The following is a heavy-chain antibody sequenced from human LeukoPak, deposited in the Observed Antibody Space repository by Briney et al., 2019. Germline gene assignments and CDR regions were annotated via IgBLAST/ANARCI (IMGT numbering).Heavy chain of an antibody. CDR2: ISSSGTTI. CDR3: AKKIHGIAVPGVNDAFDI. D-gene: IGHD6-19*01. J-gene: IGHJ3*02. Sequence: GGSLRLSCAASGFTFSSYSMNWVRQAPGKGLEWVSYISSSGTTIYYADSVKGRFTISRDNSKNTLYLQMNSLRAEDTAVYYCAKKIHGIAVPGVNDAFDIWGQGTMVTVSS. V-gene: IGHV3-48*01. CDR1: GFTFSSYS.